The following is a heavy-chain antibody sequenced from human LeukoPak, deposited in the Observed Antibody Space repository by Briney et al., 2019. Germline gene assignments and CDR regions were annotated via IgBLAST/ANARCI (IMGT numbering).Heavy chain of an antibody. V-gene: IGHV1-2*02. Sequence: ASVKVSCKASGYTFTGDYMHWVRQAPGQGLEWMGWINPNSGGTNYAQKFQGRVTMTRDTSISTAYMELSRLRSDDTAVYYRASYGKGETATIWGYFDYWGQGTLVTVSS. J-gene: IGHJ4*02. D-gene: IGHD5-24*01. CDR3: ASYGKGETATIWGYFDY. CDR2: INPNSGGT. CDR1: GYTFTGDY.